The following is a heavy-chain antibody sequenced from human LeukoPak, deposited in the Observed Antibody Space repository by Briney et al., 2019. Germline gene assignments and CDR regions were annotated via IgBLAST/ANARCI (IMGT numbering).Heavy chain of an antibody. V-gene: IGHV1-69*13. CDR3: ARGTMNYYDSSGYFGP. CDR2: IIPIFGTA. Sequence: SVKVSCKASGGTFSSYAISWVRQAPGQGLEWMGGIIPIFGTANYAQKFQGRVTITADESTSTAYMELSSLRSEDTAVYYCARGTMNYYDSSGYFGPWGQGTLVTVSS. D-gene: IGHD3-22*01. CDR1: GGTFSSYA. J-gene: IGHJ5*02.